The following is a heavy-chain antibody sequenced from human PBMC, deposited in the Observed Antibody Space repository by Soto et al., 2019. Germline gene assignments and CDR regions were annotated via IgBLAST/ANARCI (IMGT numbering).Heavy chain of an antibody. CDR2: IIPIFGTA. CDR3: ARVLAARLNDAYDI. CDR1: GGTFSSYA. D-gene: IGHD6-6*01. Sequence: SVKVSCKASGGTFSSYAISWVRQAPGQGLEWMGGIIPIFGTANYAQKFQGRVTITADKSTSTAYMELSSLRSEDTAVYYCARVLAARLNDAYDIWGQGTMVTVSS. J-gene: IGHJ3*02. V-gene: IGHV1-69*06.